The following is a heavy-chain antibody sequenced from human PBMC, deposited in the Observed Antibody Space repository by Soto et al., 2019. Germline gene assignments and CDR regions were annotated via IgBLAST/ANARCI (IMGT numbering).Heavy chain of an antibody. CDR2: ISYDGSNT. CDR1: GFTFTAFA. J-gene: IGHJ5*02. D-gene: IGHD3-3*01. CDR3: ARGLKRYDFWSGYYWFDP. V-gene: IGHV3-30-3*01. Sequence: LRLSCAASGFTFTAFAMHWVRQAPGKGLEWVAIISYDGSNTHYADSVKGRLTISRGNSKNTVYLQMNSLRPEDTAVYYCARGLKRYDFWSGYYWFDPWGQGTLVTVSS.